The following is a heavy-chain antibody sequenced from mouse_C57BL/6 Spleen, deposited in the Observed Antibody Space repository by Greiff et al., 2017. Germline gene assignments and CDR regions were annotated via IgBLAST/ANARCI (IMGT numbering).Heavy chain of an antibody. V-gene: IGHV3-6*01. CDR1: GYSITSGYY. D-gene: IGHD2-12*01. CDR2: ISYDGSN. Sequence: ESGPGLVKPSQSLSLTCSVTGYSITSGYYWNWIRQFPGNKLELMGYISYDGSNKYNPSLKNRISITRDTSKNQFFLKLNSVTTEDTATYYCARDYALDYWGQGTTLTVSS. CDR3: ARDYALDY. J-gene: IGHJ2*01.